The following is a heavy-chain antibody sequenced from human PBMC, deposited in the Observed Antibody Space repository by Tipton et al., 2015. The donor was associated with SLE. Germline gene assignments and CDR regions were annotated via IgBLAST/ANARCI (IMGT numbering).Heavy chain of an antibody. D-gene: IGHD2-8*02. CDR2: IYTSGST. Sequence: GLVKPSETLSLICTVSGGSISSHYWTWIRQPPGKGLEWIGHIYTSGSTNYNPSLKSRVTISVDTSKNQFSLKVNSVTAADTAVYYCARDSTLVYYYGLDVWGQGITVTVAS. V-gene: IGHV4-4*09. CDR3: ARDSTLVYYYGLDV. J-gene: IGHJ6*02. CDR1: GGSISSHY.